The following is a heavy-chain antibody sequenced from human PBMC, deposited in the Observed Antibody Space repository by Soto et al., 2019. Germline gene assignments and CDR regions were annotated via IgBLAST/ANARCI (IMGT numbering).Heavy chain of an antibody. D-gene: IGHD2-15*01. J-gene: IGHJ4*02. Sequence: EVQLLESGGGLVQPEGSLRLSCAASGFTFTNYAMGWVRQAPGKGLEWVSVVSSGGSTYYADSVTGRFTVSRDNSKNTLSLQMNSLRAEDTAVYYCAKRRGAGGHLDYWGQGALVPVSS. CDR1: GFTFTNYA. CDR2: VSSGGST. CDR3: AKRRGAGGHLDY. V-gene: IGHV3-23*01.